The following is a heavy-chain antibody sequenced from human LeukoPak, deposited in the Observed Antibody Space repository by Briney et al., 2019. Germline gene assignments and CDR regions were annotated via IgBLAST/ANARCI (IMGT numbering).Heavy chain of an antibody. J-gene: IGHJ4*02. D-gene: IGHD3-22*01. V-gene: IGHV3-15*01. CDR2: IKSKTDGGTT. CDR3: TTAGNYYDSSVDY. CDR1: GFTFRNAW. Sequence: GGSLRLSCAASGFTFRNAWMSWVRQAPGKGLEGVGRIKSKTDGGTTDYAAPVKGRFTISRDDSKNTLYLQMNSLKTEDTAVYYCTTAGNYYDSSVDYWGQGTLVTVSS.